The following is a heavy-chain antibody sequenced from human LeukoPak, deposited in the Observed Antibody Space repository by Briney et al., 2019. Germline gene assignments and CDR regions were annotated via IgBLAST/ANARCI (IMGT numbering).Heavy chain of an antibody. D-gene: IGHD1-26*01. V-gene: IGHV1-18*01. Sequence: ASVKVSCKASGYTFTSYGISWVRQAPGQGLEWMGWISAYNGNTNYAQKLRGRVTMTTDTSTSTANMELRSLRSDDTAVYYCAREEIVGATRTYYFDYWGQGTLVTVSS. J-gene: IGHJ4*02. CDR3: AREEIVGATRTYYFDY. CDR2: ISAYNGNT. CDR1: GYTFTSYG.